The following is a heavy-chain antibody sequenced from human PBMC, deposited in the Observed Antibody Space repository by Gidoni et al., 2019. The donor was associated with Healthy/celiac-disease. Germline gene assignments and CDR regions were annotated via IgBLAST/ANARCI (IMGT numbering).Heavy chain of an antibody. Sequence: QVQLVESGGGLVKPGGSLRLSCAASGFTSSDYYMSCIRHAPGKGLEWVSYISSSGSTIYYADSVKGRFTISRDNAKNSLYLQMNSLRAEDTAVYYCARVDAGKYYDSSGYFNVYFDYWGQGTLVTVSS. CDR3: ARVDAGKYYDSSGYFNVYFDY. CDR1: GFTSSDYY. D-gene: IGHD3-22*01. V-gene: IGHV3-11*01. J-gene: IGHJ4*02. CDR2: ISSSGSTI.